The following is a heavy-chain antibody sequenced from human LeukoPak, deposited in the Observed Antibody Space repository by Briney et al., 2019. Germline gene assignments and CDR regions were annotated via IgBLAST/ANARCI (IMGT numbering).Heavy chain of an antibody. CDR1: GFTFRSYG. V-gene: IGHV3-30*02. D-gene: IGHD3-10*01. J-gene: IGHJ6*03. CDR2: IRYDGNNK. Sequence: GGSLRLSCAASGFTFRSYGMHWVRQAPGKGLEWVAFIRYDGNNKYYGDSVKGRFTISRDNSKNTLYLQMNSLRAEDTAVYYCARVGDGRGSGSYYSHYYYMDVWGKGTTVTVSS. CDR3: ARVGDGRGSGSYYSHYYYMDV.